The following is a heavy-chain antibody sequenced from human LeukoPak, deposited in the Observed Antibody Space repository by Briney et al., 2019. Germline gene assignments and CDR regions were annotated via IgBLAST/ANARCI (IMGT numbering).Heavy chain of an antibody. J-gene: IGHJ1*01. CDR2: IKSDGST. D-gene: IGHD3-22*01. CDR1: GLTFSSYW. V-gene: IGHV3-74*01. Sequence: GGSLRLSCAPSGLTFSSYWMHWVRQPPGKGLVWVSRIKSDGSTNYADSVKGRFTISRDNAKNTVSLQMNSLRAEDTGVYYCARAPSEIGGYYPEYFRHWGQGTLVTVSS. CDR3: ARAPSEIGGYYPEYFRH.